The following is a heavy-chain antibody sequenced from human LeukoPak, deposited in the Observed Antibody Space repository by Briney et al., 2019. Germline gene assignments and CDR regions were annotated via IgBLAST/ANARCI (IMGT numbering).Heavy chain of an antibody. CDR3: ARDGTRAYNWFDP. Sequence: ASVKVSCKASGYTFTSYGISWVRQAPGQGLEGMGWISAYNGNTNKAQKFQGRVTITTDTSTSTAYMELRSLRSDDTAVYYCARDGTRAYNWFDPWGQGTLVTVSS. CDR1: GYTFTSYG. CDR2: ISAYNGNT. V-gene: IGHV1-18*01. D-gene: IGHD1-26*01. J-gene: IGHJ5*02.